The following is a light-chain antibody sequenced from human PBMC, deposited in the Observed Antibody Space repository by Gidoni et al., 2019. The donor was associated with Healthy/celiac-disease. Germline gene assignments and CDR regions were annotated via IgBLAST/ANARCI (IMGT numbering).Light chain of an antibody. V-gene: IGKV3-15*01. CDR3: QQYNNWPPGYT. CDR1: QSVSSN. CDR2: GAS. Sequence: EIVMTPSPATLSVSPGERATRSCRASQSVSSNLAWYQQKPGQAPRLLIYGASTRATGIPARFSGSGSGTEFTLTISSLQSEDFAVYYCQQYNNWPPGYTFGQXTKLEIK. J-gene: IGKJ2*01.